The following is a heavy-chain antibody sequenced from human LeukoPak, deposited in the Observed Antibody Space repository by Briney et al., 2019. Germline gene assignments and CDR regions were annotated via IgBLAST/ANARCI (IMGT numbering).Heavy chain of an antibody. CDR2: INPNSGGT. D-gene: IGHD1-7*01. CDR1: GYTFTGYY. J-gene: IGHJ4*02. V-gene: IGHV1-2*02. Sequence: ASVKVSCKASGYTFTGYYMHWVRQAPGQGLEWMGWINPNSGGTNYAQKFQGRVTMTRDTSISTAYMELSRLRSDDTAVYYCAIDRLGITGTTWLPGDYWGQGTLVTVSS. CDR3: AIDRLGITGTTWLPGDY.